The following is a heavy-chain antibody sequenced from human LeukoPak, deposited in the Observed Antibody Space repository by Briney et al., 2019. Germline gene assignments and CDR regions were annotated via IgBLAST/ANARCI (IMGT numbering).Heavy chain of an antibody. V-gene: IGHV4-59*08. CDR2: IYYSGST. Sequence: SETLSLTCTVSGGFISSYYWSWIRQPPGKGLEWIGYIYYSGSTNYNPSLKSRVTISVDTSKNQFSLKLSSVTAADTAVYYCASNYYGTGSPDYWGQGTLVTVSS. CDR3: ASNYYGTGSPDY. J-gene: IGHJ4*02. D-gene: IGHD3-10*01. CDR1: GGFISSYY.